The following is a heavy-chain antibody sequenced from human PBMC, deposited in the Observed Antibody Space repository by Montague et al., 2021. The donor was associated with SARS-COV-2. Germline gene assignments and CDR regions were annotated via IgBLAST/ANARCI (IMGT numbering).Heavy chain of an antibody. CDR1: GASIDSDY. Sequence: SETLSLTCTVSGASIDSDYWNWIRQPPGKGLEWIGYISYSGNTNYNPSLKSRVTISEDTSKNQFSLRLSSVTAADTAVYYCARADFSGHYGDRFYSNGLDVWGQGTTATVSS. D-gene: IGHD3-22*01. J-gene: IGHJ6*02. CDR3: ARADFSGHYGDRFYSNGLDV. V-gene: IGHV4-59*01. CDR2: ISYSGNT.